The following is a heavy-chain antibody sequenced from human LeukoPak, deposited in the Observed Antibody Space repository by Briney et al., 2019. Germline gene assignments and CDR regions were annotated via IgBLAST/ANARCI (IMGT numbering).Heavy chain of an antibody. CDR2: INSDGSRT. CDR1: GFTLSSYE. J-gene: IGHJ4*02. Sequence: GGSLRLSCAAAGFTLSSYEMHWVRQAPGKGLVWVSRINSDGSRTGYADSVKGRFTISRDNAKNTLYLQMNSLRAEDTAIYYCARELPREVTLDYWGQGTLVTVSS. CDR3: ARELPREVTLDY. V-gene: IGHV3-74*01. D-gene: IGHD2-21*02.